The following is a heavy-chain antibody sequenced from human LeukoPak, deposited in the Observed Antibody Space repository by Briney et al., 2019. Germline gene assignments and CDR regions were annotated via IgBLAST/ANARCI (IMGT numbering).Heavy chain of an antibody. V-gene: IGHV1-18*01. J-gene: IGHJ4*02. CDR1: GYTFISYG. D-gene: IGHD4-23*01. CDR2: ITTYNGNT. CDR3: AREMWGTTLVTPFDY. Sequence: ASVKVSCKASGYTFISYGTSWVRQAPGHGLEWMGWITTYNGNTYSAQKFQGRVTMTTDTSTSTAYMELRSLRSDDTAVYYCAREMWGTTLVTPFDYWGQGTLVTVSS.